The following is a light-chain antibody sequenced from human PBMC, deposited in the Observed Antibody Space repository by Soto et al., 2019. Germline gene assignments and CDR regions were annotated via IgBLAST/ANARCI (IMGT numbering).Light chain of an antibody. Sequence: EIVMTQSPATLSVSPGERATLSCRASQSVASDLAWYQQKPGQAPRLLIYGASIRATGTPGRFSGSGSGTVFTLTISSLQSEDFGVYYCQQYNKWPWTFGRGTKVDIK. CDR1: QSVASD. V-gene: IGKV3-15*01. CDR2: GAS. CDR3: QQYNKWPWT. J-gene: IGKJ1*01.